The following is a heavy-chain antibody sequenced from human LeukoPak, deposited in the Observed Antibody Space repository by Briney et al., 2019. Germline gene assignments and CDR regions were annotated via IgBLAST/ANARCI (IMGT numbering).Heavy chain of an antibody. CDR2: VNPSGGGT. D-gene: IGHD2-21*02. J-gene: IGHJ4*02. Sequence: GASVKVSCKASVYILSSYNMHWVRQAPGQGLEWSGIVNPSGGGTKYAQKFQGRVTLTRDKSTSTVYMELSSLTSDDTAVYYCARTYYAEDCSIRYFDYWGQGTLVTVSS. V-gene: IGHV1-46*01. CDR3: ARTYYAEDCSIRYFDY. CDR1: VYILSSYN.